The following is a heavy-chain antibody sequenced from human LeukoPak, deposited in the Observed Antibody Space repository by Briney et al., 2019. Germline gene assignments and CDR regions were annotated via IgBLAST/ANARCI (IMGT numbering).Heavy chain of an antibody. J-gene: IGHJ5*01. Sequence: NPSETLSLTCTVSGGSISSSSHYWGWIRQPPGKGLEWIASIYYRGNTYYNPSLNSRVTISVDTTKSQFSLKLSSVTAADTAIYYCARAMVLEGWFDSWGQGTLVTVSS. CDR2: IYYRGNT. CDR3: ARAMVLEGWFDS. CDR1: GGSISSSSHY. D-gene: IGHD3-10*01. V-gene: IGHV4-39*01.